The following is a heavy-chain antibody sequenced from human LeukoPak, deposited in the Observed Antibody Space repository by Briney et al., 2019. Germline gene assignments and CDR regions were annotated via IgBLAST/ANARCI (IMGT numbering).Heavy chain of an antibody. J-gene: IGHJ5*02. CDR1: GYTFTSYY. CDR3: ARDWARSYYYDSRIGNWFDP. D-gene: IGHD3-22*01. Sequence: GASVKVSCKASGYTFTSYYMHWVRQAPGQGLEWVGIINPSGGSTSYAQKFQGRVTMTRDTSTSTVYMELSSLRSEDTAVYYCARDWARSYYYDSRIGNWFDPWGQGTLVTVSS. V-gene: IGHV1-46*01. CDR2: INPSGGST.